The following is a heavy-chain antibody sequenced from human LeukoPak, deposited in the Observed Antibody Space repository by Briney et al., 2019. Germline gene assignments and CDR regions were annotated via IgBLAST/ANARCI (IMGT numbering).Heavy chain of an antibody. V-gene: IGHV3-11*05. CDR2: ISSSSSYT. D-gene: IGHD3-22*01. J-gene: IGHJ4*02. CDR1: GFTFSDYY. CDR3: ARVLTNYYDSSGYYEARYYFDY. Sequence: GGSLRLSCAASGFTFSDYYMSWIRQAPGKGLEWVSYISSSSSYTNYADSVKGRFAISRDNAKNSLYLQMNSLRAEDTAVYYCARVLTNYYDSSGYYEARYYFDYWGQGTPVTVSS.